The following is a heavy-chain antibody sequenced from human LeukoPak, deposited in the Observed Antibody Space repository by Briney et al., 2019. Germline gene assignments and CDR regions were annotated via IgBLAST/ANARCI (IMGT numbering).Heavy chain of an antibody. CDR2: IYSSGRT. J-gene: IGHJ4*02. V-gene: IGHV4-61*02. CDR1: GGSISSSTYY. Sequence: SQTLSLTCNVSGGSISSSTYYWSWIRQPVGKGLEWIGRIYSSGRTNYNPSLKSRVTISVDTSKNQFSLNLSSVTAADTAVYYCARDIHTSDWTKFDYWGQGTSVTVSS. CDR3: ARDIHTSDWTKFDY. D-gene: IGHD6-19*01.